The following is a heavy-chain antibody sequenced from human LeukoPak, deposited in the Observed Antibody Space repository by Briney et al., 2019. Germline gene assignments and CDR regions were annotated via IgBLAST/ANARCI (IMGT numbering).Heavy chain of an antibody. J-gene: IGHJ3*02. CDR2: ISSGSSYI. V-gene: IGHV3-21*01. CDR3: ASPKKGYDPGAFDI. Sequence: GGSLRLSCAASGFTFSSYSMNWVRLAPGKGLEWVSSISSGSSYIYYADSVKGRFTISRDNAKNSLYLQMNSLRAEDTAVYYCASPKKGYDPGAFDIWGQGTMVTVSS. D-gene: IGHD3-16*01. CDR1: GFTFSSYS.